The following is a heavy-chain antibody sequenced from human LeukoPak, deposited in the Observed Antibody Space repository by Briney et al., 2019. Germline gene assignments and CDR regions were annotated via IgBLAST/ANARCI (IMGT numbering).Heavy chain of an antibody. CDR2: IYSGGST. CDR3: ARGSSSSRLFDY. J-gene: IGHJ4*02. D-gene: IGHD6-6*01. V-gene: IGHV3-53*01. CDR1: GFTLRSNY. Sequence: GGSLRLSCAASGFTLRSNYMSWVRQAPGKGLEWVSVIYSGGSTYYADSVKGRFTISRDNSKNTLYLQMNSLRAEDTAVYYCARGSSSSRLFDYWGQGTLVTVSS.